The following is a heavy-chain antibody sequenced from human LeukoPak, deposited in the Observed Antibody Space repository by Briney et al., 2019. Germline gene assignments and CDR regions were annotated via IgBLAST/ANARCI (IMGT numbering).Heavy chain of an antibody. CDR2: IRSKANSYAT. Sequence: GGSLRLSCTASGFTFSGSAMHWVRQASGKGLEWVGRIRSKANSYATAYAASVKGRFTISRDDSKNTAYLQMNSLKTEDTAVYYCTRPEGLGYCSSTSCPSGVTTVDGDYYYYMDVWGKGTTVTVSS. J-gene: IGHJ6*03. CDR3: TRPEGLGYCSSTSCPSGVTTVDGDYYYYMDV. D-gene: IGHD2-2*01. V-gene: IGHV3-73*01. CDR1: GFTFSGSA.